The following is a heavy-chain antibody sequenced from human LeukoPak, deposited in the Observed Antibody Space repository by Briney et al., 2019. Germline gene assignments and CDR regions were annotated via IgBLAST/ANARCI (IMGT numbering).Heavy chain of an antibody. D-gene: IGHD2-2*01. Sequence: ASVKVSCKASGYTFTSYDINWVRQATGQGLEWMGWMNPNSGNTGYAQKFQGRVTMTRNTSISTAYMELSSLRSEDTAVYYCARDARSPATAYYYYYMDVWGKGTTVTISS. J-gene: IGHJ6*03. V-gene: IGHV1-8*01. CDR2: MNPNSGNT. CDR1: GYTFTSYD. CDR3: ARDARSPATAYYYYYMDV.